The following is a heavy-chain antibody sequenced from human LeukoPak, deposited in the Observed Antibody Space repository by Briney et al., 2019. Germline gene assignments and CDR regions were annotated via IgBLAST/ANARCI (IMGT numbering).Heavy chain of an antibody. CDR1: GGSISSYY. D-gene: IGHD4-23*01. J-gene: IGHJ3*02. V-gene: IGHV4-59*01. CDR2: IYYSGST. Sequence: SETLSLTCTVSGGSISSYYWSWIRQPPGKGLEWIEYIYYSGSTNYNPSLKSRVTISVDTSKNQFSLKLSSVTAADTAVYYCARSHGGNFPSAFDIWGQGTMVTVSS. CDR3: ARSHGGNFPSAFDI.